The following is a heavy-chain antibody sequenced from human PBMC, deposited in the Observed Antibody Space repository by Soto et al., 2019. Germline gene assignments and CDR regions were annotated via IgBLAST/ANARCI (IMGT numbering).Heavy chain of an antibody. Sequence: QVQLQESGPGLVKPSQTLSLTCTVSGGSISSGGYYWSWIRQHPGKGLEWIGYIYYSGSTYYNPSHNRRVTISVDTSKNQCSLKLSSVTAADTAVYYCARVGGINWFDPWGQGTLVTVSS. D-gene: IGHD3-16*01. V-gene: IGHV4-31*03. CDR2: IYYSGST. CDR3: ARVGGINWFDP. J-gene: IGHJ5*02. CDR1: GGSISSGGYY.